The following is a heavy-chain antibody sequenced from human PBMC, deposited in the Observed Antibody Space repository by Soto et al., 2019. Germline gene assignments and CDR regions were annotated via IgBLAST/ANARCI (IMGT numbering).Heavy chain of an antibody. V-gene: IGHV1-2*02. Sequence: QVQLVQSEAEVNKPGASVKVSCKASGYTFTGYYMHWVRQAPGQGLEWMGWINPNSGGTNYAQKFQGRVTLTRDTSISTAYMELSRLRSDDTAVYYCARGAYYYYGCSGYYDNPDYWGQGTLVTVSS. CDR2: INPNSGGT. CDR3: ARGAYYYYGCSGYYDNPDY. CDR1: GYTFTGYY. D-gene: IGHD3-22*01. J-gene: IGHJ4*02.